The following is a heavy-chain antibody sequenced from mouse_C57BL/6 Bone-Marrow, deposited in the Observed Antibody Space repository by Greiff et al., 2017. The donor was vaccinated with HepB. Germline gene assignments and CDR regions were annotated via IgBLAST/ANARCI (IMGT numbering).Heavy chain of an antibody. CDR1: GYTFTDYY. J-gene: IGHJ3*01. CDR3: ARYDGRGFAY. Sequence: VQLQQSGPVLVKPGASVKMSCKASGYTFTDYYMNWVKQSHGKSLEWIGVINPYNGGTSYNQKFKGKATLTVDKSSSTAYMDLNSLTSEDSAVYYCARYDGRGFAYWGQGTLVTVSA. CDR2: INPYNGGT. D-gene: IGHD2-3*01. V-gene: IGHV1-19*01.